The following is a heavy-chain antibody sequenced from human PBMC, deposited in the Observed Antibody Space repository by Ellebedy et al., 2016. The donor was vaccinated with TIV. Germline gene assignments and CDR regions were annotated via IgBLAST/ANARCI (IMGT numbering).Heavy chain of an antibody. V-gene: IGHV3-21*05. CDR3: ARDLGYSYGSSYFDY. J-gene: IGHJ4*02. Sequence: PGGSLRLSCTASGFTFSRYSMNWVRQAPGKGLEWIAYMSSTGDIYYADSVRGRFTISRENAKNALFLQMDGLRAEDTAVYYCARDLGYSYGSSYFDYWGQGTLVTVSS. CDR1: GFTFSRYS. CDR2: MSSTGDI. D-gene: IGHD5-18*01.